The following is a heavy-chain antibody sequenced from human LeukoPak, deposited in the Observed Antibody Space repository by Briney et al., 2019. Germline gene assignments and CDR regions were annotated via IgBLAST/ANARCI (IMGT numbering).Heavy chain of an antibody. D-gene: IGHD6-19*01. J-gene: IGHJ4*02. CDR1: GGSISSSSYY. Sequence: SETLSLTCTVSGGSISSSSYYWGWIRQPPGKGLEWIGSIYYSGSTYYNPSLKSRVTISVDTSKNQFSLKLSSVTASDTAVYYCARQTPLQYSSGWYPFDYWGQGTLVTVSS. V-gene: IGHV4-39*01. CDR2: IYYSGST. CDR3: ARQTPLQYSSGWYPFDY.